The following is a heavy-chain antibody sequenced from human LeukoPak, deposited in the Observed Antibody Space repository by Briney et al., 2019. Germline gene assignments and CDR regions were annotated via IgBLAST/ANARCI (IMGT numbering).Heavy chain of an antibody. CDR2: ITGSGGST. Sequence: GGSLRLSCAASGFTFSTYGMSWVRQAPGKGLEWVSAITGSGGSTYYADSVKGRFTISRDNSKNTLYLQINSLRVEDTAVYYCARDQLGAVLYFDYWGQGTLVTVSS. J-gene: IGHJ4*02. D-gene: IGHD1-1*01. V-gene: IGHV3-23*01. CDR1: GFTFSTYG. CDR3: ARDQLGAVLYFDY.